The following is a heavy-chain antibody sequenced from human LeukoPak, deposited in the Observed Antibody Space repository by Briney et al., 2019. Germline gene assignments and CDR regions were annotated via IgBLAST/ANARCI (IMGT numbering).Heavy chain of an antibody. D-gene: IGHD1-14*01. V-gene: IGHV3-9*01. CDR2: VSWNSGSI. CDR3: AKDTSDTGMFDAFDI. CDR1: GFTFDDYA. Sequence: GGSLRLSCAASGFTFDDYAMHWVRPAPGKGLEWVSGVSWNSGSIGYADSVKGRFTISRDNAKNSLYLQMNSLRAEDTALYYCAKDTSDTGMFDAFDIWGQGTMVTVSS. J-gene: IGHJ3*02.